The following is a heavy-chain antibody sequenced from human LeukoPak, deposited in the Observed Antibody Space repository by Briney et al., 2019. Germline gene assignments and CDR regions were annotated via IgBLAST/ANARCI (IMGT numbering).Heavy chain of an antibody. CDR3: AKQTRRTFDY. V-gene: IGHV3-23*01. J-gene: IGHJ4*02. CDR1: GFTFSSYA. CDR2: ISGSGGST. Sequence: PGGSLRLSCAASGFTFSSYAMSWVRQAPGKGLEWVSAISGSGGSTYYADSMKGRFTISRDNSKNTLHLQMNSLRAEDTAVYYCAKQTRRTFDYWGQGTLVTVSS.